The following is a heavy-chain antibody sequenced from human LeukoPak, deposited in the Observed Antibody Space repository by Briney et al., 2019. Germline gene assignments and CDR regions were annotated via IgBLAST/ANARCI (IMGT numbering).Heavy chain of an antibody. Sequence: GGSLRLSCAASGFTFSSYAMSWVRQAPGKGLEWVSAISGSGGSTYYADSVKGRFTISRDNSKNTLYLQMSSLRAEDTAVYYCAKLWSIAVAGPNYWGQGTLVTVSS. V-gene: IGHV3-23*01. CDR2: ISGSGGST. CDR3: AKLWSIAVAGPNY. D-gene: IGHD6-19*01. J-gene: IGHJ4*02. CDR1: GFTFSSYA.